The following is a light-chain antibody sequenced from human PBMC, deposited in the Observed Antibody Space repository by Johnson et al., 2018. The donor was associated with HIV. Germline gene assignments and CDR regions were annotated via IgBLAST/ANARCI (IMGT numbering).Light chain of an antibody. J-gene: IGLJ1*01. CDR2: ENN. CDR1: SSNIGNNY. CDR3: ATWSGSLN. V-gene: IGLV1-51*02. Sequence: QPVLTQTPSVSAAPGQKVTISCSGSSSNIGNNYVSWYQQLPGTAPKLLIYENNKRPSGIPDRFSGSKSGTSATLGITGLQTGDEADYYCATWSGSLNFGTGTKVTVL.